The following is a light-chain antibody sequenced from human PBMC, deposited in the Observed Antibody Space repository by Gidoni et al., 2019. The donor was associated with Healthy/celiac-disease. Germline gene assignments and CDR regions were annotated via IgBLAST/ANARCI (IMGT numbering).Light chain of an antibody. V-gene: IGLV3-25*03. CDR3: QSADSSGTHVV. CDR2: KDS. Sequence: SYELTQPPSVSVSPGQTARITCSGDALPKQYADWYQQKPGQAPVLVIYKDSERPSGIPERFSGPSSGTTVTLTISGVQAEDEADYYCQSADSSGTHVVFGGGTKLTVL. CDR1: ALPKQY. J-gene: IGLJ2*01.